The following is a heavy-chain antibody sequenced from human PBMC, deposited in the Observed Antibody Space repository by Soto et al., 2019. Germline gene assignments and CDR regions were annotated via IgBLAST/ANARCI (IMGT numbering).Heavy chain of an antibody. D-gene: IGHD2-15*01. CDR2: MNTNSGNT. V-gene: IGHV1-8*01. Sequence: QVQLVQSGAEVKKPGASVKVSCKASGYTFTSYDINWVRQATGQGLEWMGWMNTNSGNTGYAQKFQDRVTMTRNTSISTAYMELSSLRSEDTAVYYCARGAIGYCSGGSCYGYWYFDLWGRGTLVTVSS. CDR3: ARGAIGYCSGGSCYGYWYFDL. CDR1: GYTFTSYD. J-gene: IGHJ2*01.